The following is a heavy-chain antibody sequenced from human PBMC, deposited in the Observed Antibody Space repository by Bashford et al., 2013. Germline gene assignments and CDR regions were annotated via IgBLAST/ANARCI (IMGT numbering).Heavy chain of an antibody. Sequence: VRQAPGKGLEWVSVISGSGSSTYYADSVRGRFTISRDNSKNTVYLQMNSLTAEDTAVYYCANGDYDFWGGVSAWGQGTLVTVSS. D-gene: IGHD3-3*01. CDR2: ISGSGSST. V-gene: IGHV3-23*01. J-gene: IGHJ5*02. CDR3: ANGDYDFWGGVSA.